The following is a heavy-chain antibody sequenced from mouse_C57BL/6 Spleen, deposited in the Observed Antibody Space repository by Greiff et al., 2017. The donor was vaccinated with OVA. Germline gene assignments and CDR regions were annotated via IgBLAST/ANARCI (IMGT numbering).Heavy chain of an antibody. J-gene: IGHJ3*01. CDR1: GFTFSDFY. V-gene: IGHV7-1*01. CDR3: ARDEGFITTDGAY. Sequence: EVKLMESGGGLVQSGRSLRLSCATSGFTFSDFYMEWVRQAPGKGLEWIAASRNKANDYTTEYSASVKGRFIVSRDTSQSILYLQMNALRAEDTAIYYCARDEGFITTDGAYWGQGTLVTVSA. D-gene: IGHD1-1*01. CDR2: SRNKANDYTT.